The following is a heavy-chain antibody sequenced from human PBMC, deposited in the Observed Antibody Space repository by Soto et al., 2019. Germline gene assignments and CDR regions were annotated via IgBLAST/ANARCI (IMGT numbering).Heavy chain of an antibody. CDR3: ARQNIVVVPAATKNYFDS. CDR1: GGSISSYY. CDR2: IYYSGST. D-gene: IGHD2-2*01. V-gene: IGHV4-59*08. Sequence: LSLTCTVSGGSISSYYWSWIRQPPGKGLEWIGYIYYSGSTNYNPSLKSRVTISVDTSKNQFSLKLSSVTAADTAVYYCARQNIVVVPAATKNYFDSWGQGTLVTVSS. J-gene: IGHJ4*02.